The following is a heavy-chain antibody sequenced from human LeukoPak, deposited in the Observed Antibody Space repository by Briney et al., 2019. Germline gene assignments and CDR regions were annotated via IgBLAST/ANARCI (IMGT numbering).Heavy chain of an antibody. V-gene: IGHV4-39*01. Sequence: PSEPLSLTCTVSGGSISSSSYYWGWIRQPPGKGLEWIGSTYYSGSTYYNPSLKSRVTISVDTSKNQFSLKLSSVTAADTAVYYCARHPMRVLSGRGYYYYYYMDVWGKGTTVTVSS. D-gene: IGHD4/OR15-4a*01. CDR1: GGSISSSSYY. J-gene: IGHJ6*03. CDR3: ARHPMRVLSGRGYYYYYYMDV. CDR2: TYYSGST.